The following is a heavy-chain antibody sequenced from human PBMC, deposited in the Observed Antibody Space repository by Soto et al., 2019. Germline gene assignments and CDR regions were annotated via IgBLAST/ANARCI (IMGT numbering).Heavy chain of an antibody. CDR3: ARDGGTTIFGVVSAYLDY. CDR2: ISAYNGNT. CDR1: GYTFTSYG. J-gene: IGHJ4*02. V-gene: IGHV1-18*01. Sequence: ASVKVSCKASGYTFTSYGISWVRQAPGQGLEWMGWISAYNGNTNYAQKLQGRVTMTTDTSTSTAYMELRSLRSDDTAVYYCARDGGTTIFGVVSAYLDYWGQGTLVTVSS. D-gene: IGHD3-3*01.